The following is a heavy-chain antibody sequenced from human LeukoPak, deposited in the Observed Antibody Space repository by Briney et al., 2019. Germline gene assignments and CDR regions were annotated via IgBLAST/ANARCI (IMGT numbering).Heavy chain of an antibody. CDR1: GFIFSTYA. CDR2: ISGRGGNT. V-gene: IGHV3-23*01. Sequence: PVGSLRLSCAASGFIFSTYAMSWVRQAPGKGLEWVSAISGRGGNTYYADSVKGRFTISRDNSKNTLYLQMNSLRAEDTAVYYCVKYGSGSYYQYFFDYWGQGPMDTASS. J-gene: IGHJ4*02. D-gene: IGHD3-10*01. CDR3: VKYGSGSYYQYFFDY.